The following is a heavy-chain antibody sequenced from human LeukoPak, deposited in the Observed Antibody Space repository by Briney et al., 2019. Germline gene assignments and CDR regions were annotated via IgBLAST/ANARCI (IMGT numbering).Heavy chain of an antibody. J-gene: IGHJ3*02. CDR2: IKQDGSEK. CDR3: ARDRVIALGGVMDDAFDI. CDR1: GFTFSSYW. V-gene: IGHV3-7*01. D-gene: IGHD3-16*01. Sequence: GGSLRLSCAASGFTFSSYWMSWVRQAPGKGLEWVANIKQDGSEKYYVDSVKGRFTISRDNARNSLNLQMSSLRAEDTAVYYCARDRVIALGGVMDDAFDIWGLGTMVTVSS.